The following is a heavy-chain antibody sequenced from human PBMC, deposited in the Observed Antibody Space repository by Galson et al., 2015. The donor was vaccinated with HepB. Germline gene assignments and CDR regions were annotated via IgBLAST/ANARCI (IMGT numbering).Heavy chain of an antibody. CDR3: ARDKGLLWFGELTSYDAFDI. CDR1: GYTFTSYG. V-gene: IGHV1-18*01. Sequence: SCKASGYTFTSYGISWVRQAPGQGLEWMGWISAYNGNTNYAQKLQGRVTMTTDTSTSTAYMELRSLRSDDTAVYYCARDKGLLWFGELTSYDAFDIWGQGTMVTVSS. D-gene: IGHD3-10*01. CDR2: ISAYNGNT. J-gene: IGHJ3*02.